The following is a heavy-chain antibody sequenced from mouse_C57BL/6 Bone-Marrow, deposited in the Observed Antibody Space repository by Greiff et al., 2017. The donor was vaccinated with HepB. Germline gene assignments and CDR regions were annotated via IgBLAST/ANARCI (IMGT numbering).Heavy chain of an antibody. CDR3: AREGELRYYGSSYDWYFDV. D-gene: IGHD1-1*01. CDR2: IYPGDGDT. Sequence: VQLQESGPELVKPGASVKISCKASGYAFSSSWMNWVKQRPGKGLEWIGRIYPGDGDTNYNGKFKGKATLTADKSSSTAYRQLSSLTSEDSAVYFCAREGELRYYGSSYDWYFDVWGTGTTVTVSS. V-gene: IGHV1-82*01. J-gene: IGHJ1*03. CDR1: GYAFSSSW.